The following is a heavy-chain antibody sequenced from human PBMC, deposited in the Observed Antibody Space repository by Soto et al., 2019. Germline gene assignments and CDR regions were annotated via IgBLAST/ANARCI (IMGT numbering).Heavy chain of an antibody. CDR2: IYHSGST. D-gene: IGHD5-12*01. Sequence: SETLSLTCTVSGGSISSSSYYWGWIRQPPGKGLEWIGEIYHSGSTNYNPSLKSRVTISVDKSKNQFSLILTSVTAADTAVYYCARDGGYNKNFDYWGQGTLVTVSS. J-gene: IGHJ4*02. CDR3: ARDGGYNKNFDY. V-gene: IGHV4-39*07. CDR1: GGSISSSSYY.